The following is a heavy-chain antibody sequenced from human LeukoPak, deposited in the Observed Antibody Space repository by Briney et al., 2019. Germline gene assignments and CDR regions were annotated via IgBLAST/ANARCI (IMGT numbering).Heavy chain of an antibody. Sequence: ASVKVSCKASGFTFTSSAMQWVRQARGQRLEWIGWIVVGSGNTNYAQKFQERVTITRGMSTSTAYMELSSLRSEDTAVYYCAAGLWFGELSPDYWGQGTLVTVSS. CDR3: AAGLWFGELSPDY. J-gene: IGHJ4*02. CDR1: GFTFTSSA. CDR2: IVVGSGNT. D-gene: IGHD3-10*01. V-gene: IGHV1-58*02.